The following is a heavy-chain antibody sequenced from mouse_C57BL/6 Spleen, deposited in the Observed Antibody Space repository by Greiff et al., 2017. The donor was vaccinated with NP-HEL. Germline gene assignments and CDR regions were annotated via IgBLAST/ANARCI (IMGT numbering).Heavy chain of an antibody. D-gene: IGHD1-1*01. Sequence: QVQLKESGPELVKPGASVKISCKASGYAFSSSWMNWVKQRPGKGLEWIGRISPGDGDTNYNGKFKGKATLTADKSSSTAYMQLSSLTSEDSAVYFCARSTIPAMDYWGKGTSVTVSS. CDR1: GYAFSSSW. J-gene: IGHJ4*01. CDR3: ARSTIPAMDY. V-gene: IGHV1-82*01. CDR2: ISPGDGDT.